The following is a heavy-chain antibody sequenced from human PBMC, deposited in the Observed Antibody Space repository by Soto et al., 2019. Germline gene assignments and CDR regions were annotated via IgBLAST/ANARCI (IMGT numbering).Heavy chain of an antibody. D-gene: IGHD6-6*01. CDR1: GYTFTSYD. V-gene: IGHV1-8*01. CDR3: ARGPSSIAARLGMDV. Sequence: ASVKVSCKASGYTFTSYDINWVPQATGQGLEWMGWMNPNSGNTGYAQKFQGRVTMTRNTSISTAYMELSSLRSEDTAVYYCARGPSSIAARLGMDVWGQGTTVTVSS. CDR2: MNPNSGNT. J-gene: IGHJ6*02.